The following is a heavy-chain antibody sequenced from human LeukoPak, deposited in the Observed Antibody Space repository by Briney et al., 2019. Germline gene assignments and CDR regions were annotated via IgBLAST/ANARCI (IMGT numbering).Heavy chain of an antibody. D-gene: IGHD6-19*01. J-gene: IGHJ4*02. CDR2: VYSSGST. Sequence: PSETLSLTCTVFGGSISSFYWSWIRQPAGKGLEWIGRVYSSGSTNYNPSLESRVTISVDTSKNQFSLNLNSVTAADTAVYYCARGRGSSGWTDYWGQGTLVTVSS. CDR3: ARGRGSSGWTDY. CDR1: GGSISSFY. V-gene: IGHV4-4*07.